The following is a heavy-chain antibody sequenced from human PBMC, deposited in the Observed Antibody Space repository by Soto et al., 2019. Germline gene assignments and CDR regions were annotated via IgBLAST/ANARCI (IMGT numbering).Heavy chain of an antibody. CDR1: GGSISSYY. CDR2: IYYSGST. D-gene: IGHD2-2*01. CDR3: ARHWEVVAFDP. Sequence: SETLSLTCTVSGGSISSYYWSWIRQPPGKGLEWIGYIYYSGSTNYNPSLKSRVTISVDTSKNQFSLKLSSVTAADTAVYYCARHWEVVAFDPWGQGTLVTVSS. J-gene: IGHJ5*02. V-gene: IGHV4-59*08.